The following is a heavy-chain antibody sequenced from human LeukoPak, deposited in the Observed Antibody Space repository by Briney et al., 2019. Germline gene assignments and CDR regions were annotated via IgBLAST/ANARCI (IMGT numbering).Heavy chain of an antibody. CDR2: IYHSGST. Sequence: SETLSLTCAVSGGPISSGGYSWSWIRQPPGKGLEWIGYIYHSGSTYYNPSLKSRVTISVDRSKNQFSLKLSSVTAADTAVYYCARVPVTDDAFDIWGQGTMVTVSS. CDR1: GGPISSGGYS. D-gene: IGHD4-17*01. V-gene: IGHV4-30-2*01. J-gene: IGHJ3*02. CDR3: ARVPVTDDAFDI.